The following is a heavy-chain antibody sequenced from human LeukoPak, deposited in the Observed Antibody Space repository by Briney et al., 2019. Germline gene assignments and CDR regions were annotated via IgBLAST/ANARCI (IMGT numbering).Heavy chain of an antibody. J-gene: IGHJ3*02. Sequence: SETLSLTCAVYGGSFSGYYWSWIRQPPGKGLEWIGEINHSGSTNYNPSLKSRVTISVDTSKNQFSLKLSSVTAADTAVYYCARGKSNLIIRKHLNAFDIWGQGTMVTVSS. CDR2: INHSGST. CDR1: GGSFSGYY. D-gene: IGHD2-8*01. CDR3: ARGKSNLIIRKHLNAFDI. V-gene: IGHV4-34*01.